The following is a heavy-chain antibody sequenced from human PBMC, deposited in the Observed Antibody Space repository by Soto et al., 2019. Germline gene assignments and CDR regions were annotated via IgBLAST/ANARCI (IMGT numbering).Heavy chain of an antibody. CDR1: GFTFSSYG. D-gene: IGHD3-22*01. J-gene: IGHJ4*02. CDR3: ASTFDYYDSSGYYYAPFDY. CDR2: IWYDGSNK. Sequence: PGGSLRLSCAASGFTFSSYGMHWVRQAPGKGLEWVAVIWYDGSNKYYADSVKGRLTISRDNSKNTLYLQMNSLRAEDTAGYYCASTFDYYDSSGYYYAPFDYWGQGTLVTVSS. V-gene: IGHV3-33*01.